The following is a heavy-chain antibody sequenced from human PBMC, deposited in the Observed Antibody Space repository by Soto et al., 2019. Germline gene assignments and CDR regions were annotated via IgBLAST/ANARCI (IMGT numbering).Heavy chain of an antibody. CDR2: IIPIFGTA. J-gene: IGHJ3*02. V-gene: IGHV1-69*01. CDR3: ARDSNDILTGYSKGAFDI. CDR1: GGTFSSYA. Sequence: QVQLVQSGAEVKKPGSSVKVSCKASGGTFSSYAISWVRQAPGQGLEWMGGIIPIFGTANYAQKFQGRVTITADESTSTAYMELSSLRSEDTAVYYCARDSNDILTGYSKGAFDIWGQGTMVTVSS. D-gene: IGHD3-9*01.